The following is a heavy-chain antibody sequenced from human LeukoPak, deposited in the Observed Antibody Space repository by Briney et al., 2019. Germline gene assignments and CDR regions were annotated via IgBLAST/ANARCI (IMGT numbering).Heavy chain of an antibody. CDR1: GGSVNSSSYY. V-gene: IGHV4-39*01. D-gene: IGHD3-9*01. Sequence: KPSETLSLTCIVSGGSVNSSSYYWAWLRQPPGKGLEWIGSFYYTGRTYYNPSLKSRVSISVDTSKNQFSLKLSSVTAADTAVYYCSRRPAPFDLLLFAFDIWGQGTMVTVSS. CDR3: SRRPAPFDLLLFAFDI. CDR2: FYYTGRT. J-gene: IGHJ3*02.